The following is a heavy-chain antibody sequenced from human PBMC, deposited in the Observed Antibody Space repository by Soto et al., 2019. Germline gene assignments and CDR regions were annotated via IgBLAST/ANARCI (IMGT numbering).Heavy chain of an antibody. Sequence: GGSLRLSCAASGFTFSSYGMHWVRQAPGKGLEWVAAISHDGSNKYYGDSVKGRFTISRDNSKNTLSVQMSNLKSEDTAVYYCARDRLRLGELSLLGYFDYWGQGTLVTVSS. CDR3: ARDRLRLGELSLLGYFDY. V-gene: IGHV3-30*03. D-gene: IGHD3-16*02. CDR2: ISHDGSNK. CDR1: GFTFSSYG. J-gene: IGHJ4*02.